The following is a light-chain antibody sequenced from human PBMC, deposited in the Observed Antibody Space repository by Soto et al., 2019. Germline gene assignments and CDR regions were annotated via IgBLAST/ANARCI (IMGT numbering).Light chain of an antibody. CDR1: QSVSSGC. Sequence: EIVLTQSPGTLSLSPGERSTLSCSASQSVSSGCLAWYQQKPGQAPRLLIYGASTRATGIPDRFSGSGSGTDFTLTISRLEPEDFAVYYCQQYSSSPSITFGQGTRLEIK. CDR2: GAS. CDR3: QQYSSSPSIT. V-gene: IGKV3-20*01. J-gene: IGKJ5*01.